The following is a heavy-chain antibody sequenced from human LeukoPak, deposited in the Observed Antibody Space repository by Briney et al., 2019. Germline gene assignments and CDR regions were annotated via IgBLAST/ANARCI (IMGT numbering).Heavy chain of an antibody. Sequence: ASVKVSCKASGYTFTGYYMHWVRQAPGQGLQWMGWINPDSGGTNYARKFQGRVTMTRDTSISTAYMELSRLRYDDTAVYYCARDMSSVWELLPDYWGQGTLITVSS. CDR3: ARDMSSVWELLPDY. J-gene: IGHJ4*02. D-gene: IGHD1-26*01. V-gene: IGHV1-2*02. CDR1: GYTFTGYY. CDR2: INPDSGGT.